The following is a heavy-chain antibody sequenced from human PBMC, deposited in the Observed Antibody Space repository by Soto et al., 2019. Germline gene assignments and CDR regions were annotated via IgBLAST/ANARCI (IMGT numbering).Heavy chain of an antibody. CDR2: ISGTGGNT. Sequence: LRLSCAASGFTFSSYAMTWVRQAPGKGLEWVSTISGTGGNTYYADSVKGRFTISRDNSKNTVYLQMNSLRAEDTAVYYCVKAVYLLDFDYWGQGTLVTISS. J-gene: IGHJ4*02. CDR1: GFTFSSYA. CDR3: VKAVYLLDFDY. D-gene: IGHD1-20*01. V-gene: IGHV3-23*01.